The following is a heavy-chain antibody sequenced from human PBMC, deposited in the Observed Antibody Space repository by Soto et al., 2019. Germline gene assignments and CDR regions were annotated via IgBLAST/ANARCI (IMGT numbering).Heavy chain of an antibody. CDR3: AKGRAITVYGVDILFGY. Sequence: PGGALRLSCNASGFIFSDYAMTWVRQAPGKGLEWVSVISGSGDNTFYAASVKGRFAISRDNSKNVLYLQMNSLSADDAAVYFCAKGRAITVYGVDILFGYWGLGTPVTVSS. D-gene: IGHD3-3*01. J-gene: IGHJ4*01. CDR1: GFIFSDYA. V-gene: IGHV3-23*01. CDR2: ISGSGDNT.